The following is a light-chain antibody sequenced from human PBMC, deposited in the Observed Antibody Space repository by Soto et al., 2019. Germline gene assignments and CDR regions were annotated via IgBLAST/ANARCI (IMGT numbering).Light chain of an antibody. CDR3: QQSYNTPYT. CDR1: QSISKY. V-gene: IGKV1-39*01. CDR2: AAS. J-gene: IGKJ2*01. Sequence: DIQMTQSPSSLSASIGDRVTITCRASQSISKYLNWYQQKLGKAPKLLIYAASSLQSGVPSRFSGSGSGTDFSLTISSLQPEDLGTYYCQQSYNTPYTFGQGTKREIK.